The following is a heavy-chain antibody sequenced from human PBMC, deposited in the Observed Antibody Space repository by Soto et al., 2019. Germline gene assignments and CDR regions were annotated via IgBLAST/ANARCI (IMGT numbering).Heavy chain of an antibody. Sequence: PSETLSLTCSASGGSVRSGNHFWNWIRQPPGRRLEWLGYMYHTGVTNYNPSLKSRVSMSVDTSKNQFSLKLTSLTAADTAVYYCARGGEPLGYYGLDVWGQGITVTVSS. D-gene: IGHD3-10*01. CDR2: MYHTGVT. CDR1: GGSVRSGNHF. V-gene: IGHV4-61*01. J-gene: IGHJ6*02. CDR3: ARGGEPLGYYGLDV.